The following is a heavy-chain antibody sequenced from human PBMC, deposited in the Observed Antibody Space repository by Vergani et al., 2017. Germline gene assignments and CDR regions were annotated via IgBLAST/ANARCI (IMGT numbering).Heavy chain of an antibody. J-gene: IGHJ4*02. CDR1: GYTFSNYY. D-gene: IGHD3-9*01. Sequence: QVQVVQSGAEVKKSGASVKVSCKTSGYTFSNYYMHWVRQAPGQGLEWMGIINPSGGHTTYAQKFQGRVTMTRDTSTSTVYMELSSLRSEDTAIYYCARVDYGILTGYRYWVQGTLVTVSA. CDR2: INPSGGHT. V-gene: IGHV1-46*03. CDR3: ARVDYGILTGYRY.